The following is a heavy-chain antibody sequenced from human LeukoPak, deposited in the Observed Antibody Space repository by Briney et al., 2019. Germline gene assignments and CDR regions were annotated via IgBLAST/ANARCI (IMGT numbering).Heavy chain of an antibody. CDR1: GYTFTSYG. V-gene: IGHV1-18*01. CDR3: ANARFPVANWFDP. Sequence: ASVKVSCKASGYTFTSYGISWVRQAPGQGLEWMGWISAYNGNTNYAQKLQGRVTMTTDTSTSTAYMELSSLRSEDTAVYYCANARFPVANWFDPWGQGTLVTVSS. J-gene: IGHJ5*02. CDR2: ISAYNGNT. D-gene: IGHD2/OR15-2a*01.